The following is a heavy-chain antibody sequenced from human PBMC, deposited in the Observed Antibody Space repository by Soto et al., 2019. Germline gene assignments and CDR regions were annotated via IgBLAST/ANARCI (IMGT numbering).Heavy chain of an antibody. CDR1: GYAFSDYY. CDR2: INPQSGGT. Sequence: GASVKVSCKASGYAFSDYYMHWVRQAPGQGLEWMGYINPQSGGTKYDQKFQDRVTMTRDTPKITVYMELRILTSKDTAVYYCARDRVRSPGGVDSFDLWGQGTLVTVSS. CDR3: ARDRVRSPGGVDSFDL. V-gene: IGHV1-2*02. J-gene: IGHJ3*01. D-gene: IGHD3-10*01.